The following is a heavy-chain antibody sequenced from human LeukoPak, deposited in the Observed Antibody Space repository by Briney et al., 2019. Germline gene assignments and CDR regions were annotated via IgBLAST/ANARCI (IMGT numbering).Heavy chain of an antibody. V-gene: IGHV3-21*01. Sequence: AGGSLRLSCAASGFTFRKYNMNWVRQAPGKGLEWVSAISSGSSYIYYADSVKGRFTISRDNAKNSLYLQMNSLRAEDTAVYYCASGSGYCSGGSCSDYWGQGTLVTVSS. CDR3: ASGSGYCSGGSCSDY. CDR1: GFTFRKYN. J-gene: IGHJ4*02. D-gene: IGHD2-15*01. CDR2: ISSGSSYI.